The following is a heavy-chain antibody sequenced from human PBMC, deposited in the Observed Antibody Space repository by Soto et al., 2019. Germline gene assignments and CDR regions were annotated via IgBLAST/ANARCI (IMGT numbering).Heavy chain of an antibody. J-gene: IGHJ3*02. D-gene: IGHD4-17*01. CDR1: GFTFDDYA. CDR2: ISWKTGTM. V-gene: IGHV3-9*01. CDR3: AWYGDHDAFEI. Sequence: GGSLRLSCKVSGFTFDDYAIHWVRQAPGKGLEWVSGISWKTGTMIYADSVKGRFTISTDSAKNSLYLRMNSLRPEDTALYYCAWYGDHDAFEIWGQGTMVTVSS.